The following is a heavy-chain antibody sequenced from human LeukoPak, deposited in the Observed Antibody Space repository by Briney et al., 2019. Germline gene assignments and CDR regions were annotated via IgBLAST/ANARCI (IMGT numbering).Heavy chain of an antibody. CDR3: AREERILGYCSGGSCYPVNLVDY. CDR2: IIPIFGTA. Sequence: ASVKVSCKASGGTFSSYAISWVRQAPGQGLEWMGGIIPIFGTANYAQKFQGRVTITADESTSTAYMELSSLRSDDTAVYYCAREERILGYCSGGSCYPVNLVDYWGQGTLVTVSS. CDR1: GGTFSSYA. D-gene: IGHD2-15*01. V-gene: IGHV1-69*13. J-gene: IGHJ4*02.